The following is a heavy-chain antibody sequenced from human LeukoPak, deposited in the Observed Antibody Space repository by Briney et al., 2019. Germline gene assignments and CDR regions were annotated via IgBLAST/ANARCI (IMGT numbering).Heavy chain of an antibody. Sequence: GGSLRLSCAASGFKFSSYSMKWVRQAPGKGLEWVPFISSSSSYIYYADSVKGRFTISRDNAKNSLYLQMNSLRAEDTAVYYCARGTMFPYYFDYWGQGSLVTVSS. J-gene: IGHJ4*02. CDR1: GFKFSSYS. CDR2: ISSSSSYI. V-gene: IGHV3-21*01. D-gene: IGHD3-10*02. CDR3: ARGTMFPYYFDY.